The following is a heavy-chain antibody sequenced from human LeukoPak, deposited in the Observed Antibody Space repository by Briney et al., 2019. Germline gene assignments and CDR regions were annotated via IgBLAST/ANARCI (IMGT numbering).Heavy chain of an antibody. V-gene: IGHV3-30*02. CDR3: AKSKGSSSWYRDYFDY. Sequence: GGSLRLSCAASGFTFSSYGMHWVRQAPGKGLEWVAFIRYVGSNKYYADSVKGRFTISRDNSKNTLYLQMNSLRAEDTAVYYCAKSKGSSSWYRDYFDYWGQGTLVTVSS. J-gene: IGHJ4*02. CDR2: IRYVGSNK. D-gene: IGHD6-13*01. CDR1: GFTFSSYG.